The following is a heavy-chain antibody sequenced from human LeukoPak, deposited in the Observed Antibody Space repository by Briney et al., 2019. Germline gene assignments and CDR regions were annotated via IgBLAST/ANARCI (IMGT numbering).Heavy chain of an antibody. V-gene: IGHV4-39*01. CDR1: GDSISSNSYY. CDR2: IYYSGST. Sequence: SETLSLTCIVSGDSISSNSYYWGWIRQPPGKGLEWIGNIYYSGSTYYNPSLKSRVTISVDTSKTQFSLRLNSVTAADTAVYYCARGDPFDYWGQGTLVTVSS. CDR3: ARGDPFDY. J-gene: IGHJ4*02.